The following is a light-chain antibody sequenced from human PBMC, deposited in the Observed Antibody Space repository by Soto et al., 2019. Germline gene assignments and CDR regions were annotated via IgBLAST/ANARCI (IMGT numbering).Light chain of an antibody. Sequence: QAVVTQEPSLTVSPGGTVTLTCASSTGAVTSDYYPNWFQQKPGQAPRALIYSATYRHSWTPARFSGSLLGVKAALTLSGVQPEAGAGYYCLLYYGGAHPNWVFGGGTKVPVL. CDR3: LLYYGGAHPNWV. CDR1: TGAVTSDYY. CDR2: SAT. V-gene: IGLV7-43*01. J-gene: IGLJ3*02.